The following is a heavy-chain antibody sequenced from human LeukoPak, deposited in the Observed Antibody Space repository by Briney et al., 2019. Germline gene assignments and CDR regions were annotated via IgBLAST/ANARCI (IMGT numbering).Heavy chain of an antibody. CDR3: ARVGGYYPSHWYFDL. CDR2: ISAYNGNT. D-gene: IGHD3-22*01. V-gene: IGHV1-18*01. Sequence: ASVKVSCKASGYTFTSYGISWVRQAPGQGLEWMGWISAYNGNTNYAQKLQGRVTMTTDTSTSTAYMELRSLRSDDTAVYYCARVGGYYPSHWYFDLWGRGTLVTVSS. J-gene: IGHJ2*01. CDR1: GYTFTSYG.